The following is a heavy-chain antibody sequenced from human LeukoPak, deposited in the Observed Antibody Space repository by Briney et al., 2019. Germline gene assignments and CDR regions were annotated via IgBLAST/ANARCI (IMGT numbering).Heavy chain of an antibody. Sequence: PGRSLRLSCAAPGFTFSNYGMHWVRQAPGKGLQGVAVIWYDGSNKYYAESVKGRFTISRDNSKNTLYLQMNSLRAEDTAVYYCAREHFKMVRGAEFDYWGQGTLVTVSS. CDR1: GFTFSNYG. V-gene: IGHV3-33*01. D-gene: IGHD3-10*01. J-gene: IGHJ4*02. CDR3: AREHFKMVRGAEFDY. CDR2: IWYDGSNK.